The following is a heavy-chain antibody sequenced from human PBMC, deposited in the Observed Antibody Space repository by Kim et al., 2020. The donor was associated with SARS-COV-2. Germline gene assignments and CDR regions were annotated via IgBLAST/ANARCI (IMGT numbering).Heavy chain of an antibody. J-gene: IGHJ6*02. CDR2: IYYSGST. CDR3: ARRPYYYYGMDV. CDR1: GGSISSYY. V-gene: IGHV4-59*13. Sequence: SETLSLTCTVSGGSISSYYWSWIRQPPGKGLEWIGYIYYSGSTNYNPSLKSRVTISVDTSKNQFSLKLSSVTAADTAVYYCARRPYYYYGMDVWGQGTTVTVSS.